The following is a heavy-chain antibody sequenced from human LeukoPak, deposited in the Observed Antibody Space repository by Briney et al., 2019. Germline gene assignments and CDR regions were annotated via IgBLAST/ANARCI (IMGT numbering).Heavy chain of an antibody. CDR3: ARFYLDYIWGTHRYNYFDY. D-gene: IGHD3-16*02. Sequence: ASVKVSCKASGYRFTTYSISWVRQSPGQGLEWMGWISGYNGDTNYAQKFQDRVTMTTDTSTSTAYMELRSLRSDDTAVYYCARFYLDYIWGTHRYNYFDYWGQGTLVTVSS. J-gene: IGHJ4*02. V-gene: IGHV1-18*01. CDR2: ISGYNGDT. CDR1: GYRFTTYS.